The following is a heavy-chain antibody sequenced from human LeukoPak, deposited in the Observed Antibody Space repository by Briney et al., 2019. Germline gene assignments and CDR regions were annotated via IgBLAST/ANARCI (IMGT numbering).Heavy chain of an antibody. Sequence: GGSLRLSCAASGFTFSNYAMSWVRRAPGKGLEWVSAISTSGGTPYYADSVKGRFTISRDNSNNTLYLQMNSLGAEDTAVYYCAKCRIWSMYYLDFWGQGTLVTVSS. CDR2: ISTSGGTP. V-gene: IGHV3-23*01. D-gene: IGHD6-13*01. J-gene: IGHJ4*02. CDR1: GFTFSNYA. CDR3: AKCRIWSMYYLDF.